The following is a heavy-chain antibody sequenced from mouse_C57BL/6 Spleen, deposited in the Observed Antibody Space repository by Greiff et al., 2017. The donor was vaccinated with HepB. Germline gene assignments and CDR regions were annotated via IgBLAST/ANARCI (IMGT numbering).Heavy chain of an antibody. V-gene: IGHV1-22*01. D-gene: IGHD1-1*01. CDR2: INPNNGGT. CDR3: ASGLITTGFDY. CDR1: GYTFTDYN. J-gene: IGHJ2*01. Sequence: EVQLQQSGPELVKPGASVKMSCKASGYTFTDYNMHWVKQSHGKSLEWIGYINPNNGGTSYNQKFKGKATLTVNKASSTAYMELRSLTSEDSAFYYCASGLITTGFDYWGQGTTLPVSS.